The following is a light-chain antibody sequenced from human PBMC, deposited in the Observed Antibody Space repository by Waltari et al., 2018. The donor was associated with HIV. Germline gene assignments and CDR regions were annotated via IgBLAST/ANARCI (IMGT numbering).Light chain of an antibody. V-gene: IGLV2-23*02. Sequence: QSALTQPASVSGSPGQSITISCTGTSSDDGGYNSVSWYQQYPGKAPKPMIYNVSKRPSGVSNRFSGSKSGNTASLTISGLQAEDEADYYCCSYASTSTYVFGTGTKVTVL. CDR2: NVS. CDR1: SSDDGGYNS. CDR3: CSYASTSTYV. J-gene: IGLJ1*01.